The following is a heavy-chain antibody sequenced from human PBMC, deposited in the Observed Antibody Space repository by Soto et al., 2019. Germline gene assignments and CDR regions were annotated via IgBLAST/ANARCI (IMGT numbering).Heavy chain of an antibody. CDR3: AREVGATLNWFDP. J-gene: IGHJ5*02. D-gene: IGHD1-26*01. CDR2: IIPIFGTA. Sequence: QVQLVQSGAEVKKPGSSVKVSCKASGGTFSSYAISWVRQAPGQGLEWMGGIIPIFGTANYAQKFHGRVTSTADESTSTAYMELSSLRSEDTAVYFCAREVGATLNWFDPWGQGTLVTVSS. V-gene: IGHV1-69*01. CDR1: GGTFSSYA.